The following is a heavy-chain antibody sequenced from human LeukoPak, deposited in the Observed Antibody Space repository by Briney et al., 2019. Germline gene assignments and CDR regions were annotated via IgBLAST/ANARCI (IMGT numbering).Heavy chain of an antibody. D-gene: IGHD7-27*01. CDR3: ARDRLSLGAFDI. CDR1: GGSISSSSYY. J-gene: IGHJ3*02. Sequence: SETLSLTCTVSGGSISSSSYYWGWIRQPPGKGLEWIGSIYYSGSTYYNPSLKSRVTISLDTSKNQFSLRLSSLTAADTAAYYCARDRLSLGAFDIWGQGTMVTVSS. CDR2: IYYSGST. V-gene: IGHV4-39*07.